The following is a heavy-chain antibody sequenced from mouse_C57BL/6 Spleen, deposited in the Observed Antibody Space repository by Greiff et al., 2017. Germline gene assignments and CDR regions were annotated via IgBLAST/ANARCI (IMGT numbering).Heavy chain of an antibody. Sequence: QVQLQQPGAELVMPGASVKLSCKASGYTFTSYWMHWVKQRPGQGLEWIGEIDPSDSYTNYNQKFKGKSTLTVDKSSSTVYMQLSSLTSEDSAVYYCAAITTVGYFDVWGTGTTVTVSS. CDR1: GYTFTSYW. CDR2: IDPSDSYT. J-gene: IGHJ1*03. V-gene: IGHV1-69*01. D-gene: IGHD1-1*01. CDR3: AAITTVGYFDV.